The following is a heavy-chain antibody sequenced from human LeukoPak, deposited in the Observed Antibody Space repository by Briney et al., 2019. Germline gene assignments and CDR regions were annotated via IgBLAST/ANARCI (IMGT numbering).Heavy chain of an antibody. CDR1: GYSISSGYY. CDR3: ARASGSYGSGSYYYYGMDA. Sequence: SETLSLTCAVSGYSISSGYYWGWIRQPPGKGLEWIGSIFHSGSTYYNPSLKSRVNMSVDTSKNQISLKLSSVTSADTAVYYCARASGSYGSGSYYYYGMDAWAKGTRVTVSS. J-gene: IGHJ6*04. D-gene: IGHD3-10*01. CDR2: IFHSGST. V-gene: IGHV4-38-2*01.